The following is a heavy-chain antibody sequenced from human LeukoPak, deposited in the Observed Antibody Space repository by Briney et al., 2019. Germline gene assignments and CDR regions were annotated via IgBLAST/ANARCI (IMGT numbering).Heavy chain of an antibody. J-gene: IGHJ4*02. V-gene: IGHV3-74*01. Sequence: GGSLRLSCAASGFSFSNYWMHWVRQAPGGGLVWVSRINSDGRSTSYADSVKGRFTISRDNAKNTLYLQMNSLRGEDTAIYYCAKELGHTLPFDCWGQGTLVTVSS. CDR2: INSDGRST. D-gene: IGHD2-2*02. CDR1: GFSFSNYW. CDR3: AKELGHTLPFDC.